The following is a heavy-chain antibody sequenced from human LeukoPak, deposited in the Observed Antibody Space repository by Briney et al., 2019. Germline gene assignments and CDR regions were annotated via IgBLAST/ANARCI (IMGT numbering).Heavy chain of an antibody. Sequence: GGSLRLSCAASGFTFDDYGMSWVRQAPGKGLEWVSGINWNGGSTGYADSVKGRFTISRDNAKNSLYLRMSSLRADDTALYYCARRRVTVVRGVDITSYYFDYWGQGTLVTVSS. D-gene: IGHD3-10*01. CDR3: ARRRVTVVRGVDITSYYFDY. J-gene: IGHJ4*02. CDR1: GFTFDDYG. V-gene: IGHV3-20*04. CDR2: INWNGGST.